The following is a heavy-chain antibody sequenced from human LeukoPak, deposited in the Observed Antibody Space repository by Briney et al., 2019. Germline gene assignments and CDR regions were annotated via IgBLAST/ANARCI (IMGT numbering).Heavy chain of an antibody. CDR1: GFTFSSYA. CDR2: ISGSGGST. V-gene: IGHV3-23*01. Sequence: PGGSLRLSCAASGFTFSSYAMSWVRQAPGKGLEWVSAISGSGGSTYYADSVKGRFTISRDNSKNTLYLQMNSLRAEDTAVYYCAKDRARQTGVCKDYWGRGTLVTVSS. J-gene: IGHJ4*02. CDR3: AKDRARQTGVCKDY. D-gene: IGHD2-8*01.